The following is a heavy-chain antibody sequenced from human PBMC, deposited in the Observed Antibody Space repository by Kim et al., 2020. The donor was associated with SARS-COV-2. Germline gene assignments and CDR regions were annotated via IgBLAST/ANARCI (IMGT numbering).Heavy chain of an antibody. CDR3: ATLNGDYEFRY. D-gene: IGHD4-17*01. Sequence: TNYNPSLKSRVTMSVDTSKNQFSLKLSSVTAADTAVYYCATLNGDYEFRYWGQGTLVTVSS. CDR2: T. V-gene: IGHV4-59*10. J-gene: IGHJ4*02.